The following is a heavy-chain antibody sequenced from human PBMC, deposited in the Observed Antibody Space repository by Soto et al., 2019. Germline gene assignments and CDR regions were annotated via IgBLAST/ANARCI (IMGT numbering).Heavy chain of an antibody. J-gene: IGHJ4*02. CDR3: TAGSPFNY. Sequence: GGSLRLSCAASGFTFNTAWLTWVRQAPGKGLEWVGRIKGKPDGGATDYAALVEGRFMISRDDSQNTVFLQMNSLKTDDTAVYYCTAGSPFNYWGPGTRVTFSS. CDR2: IKGKPDGGAT. CDR1: GFTFNTAW. V-gene: IGHV3-15*01.